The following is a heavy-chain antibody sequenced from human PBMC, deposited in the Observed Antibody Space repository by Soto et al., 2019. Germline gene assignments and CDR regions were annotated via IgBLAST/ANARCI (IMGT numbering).Heavy chain of an antibody. V-gene: IGHV1-3*01. Sequence: ASVKVSCKASGYTFTSYAMHWVRQAPGQRLEWMGWINAGNGNTKYSQKFQGRVTITRDTSASTAYMELSSLRSEDTAVYYCARTNYDFWSGYYRYYFDYWGQGTLVTVSS. J-gene: IGHJ4*02. CDR2: INAGNGNT. D-gene: IGHD3-3*01. CDR3: ARTNYDFWSGYYRYYFDY. CDR1: GYTFTSYA.